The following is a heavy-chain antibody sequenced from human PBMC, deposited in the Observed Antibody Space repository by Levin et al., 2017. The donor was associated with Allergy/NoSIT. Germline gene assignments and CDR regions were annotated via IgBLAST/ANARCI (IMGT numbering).Heavy chain of an antibody. CDR1: VSIFIYSY. CDR3: ARGRVPNDY. Sequence: SLILSFSSSVSIFIYSYNIIILHSPFNFPKLFSHITPFNSYTNYLYSFNFRFTISRDNAKNSLYLQMNSLRAEDTAIYYCARGRVPNDYWGQGTLVTVSS. J-gene: IGHJ4*02. D-gene: IGHD3-10*01. V-gene: IGHV3-11*05. CDR2: ITPFNSYT.